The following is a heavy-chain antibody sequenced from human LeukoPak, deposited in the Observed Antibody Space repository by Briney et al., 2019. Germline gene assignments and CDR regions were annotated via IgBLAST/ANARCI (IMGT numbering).Heavy chain of an antibody. J-gene: IGHJ4*02. CDR1: GITLSNYG. CDR3: AKRSAARGGYFDQ. V-gene: IGHV3-23*01. Sequence: PGGSLRLSCAVSGITLSNYGMSWVRQVPGKGLEWVAGISDSGGRTNYADSVRGRFTISRDDTQGTLYLQMNSLRVEDTALYYCAKRSAARGGYFDQWGQGTLVTVSS. CDR2: ISDSGGRT. D-gene: IGHD2-2*01.